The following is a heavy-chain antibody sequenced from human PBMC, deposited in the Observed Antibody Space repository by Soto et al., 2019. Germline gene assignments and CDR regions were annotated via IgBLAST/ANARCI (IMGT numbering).Heavy chain of an antibody. V-gene: IGHV3-66*01. Sequence: EVQLVESGGGLVQPGGSLRLSCAASGFTVSSNYMSWVRQVPEKGLEWVSVIFSGGSTYYADSVKGRFTISRDNSKNTLYLQMNSLRAEDTAVYYCARDRYPLDYWGQGTLVTVSS. CDR3: ARDRYPLDY. D-gene: IGHD1-1*01. CDR2: IFSGGST. J-gene: IGHJ4*02. CDR1: GFTVSSNY.